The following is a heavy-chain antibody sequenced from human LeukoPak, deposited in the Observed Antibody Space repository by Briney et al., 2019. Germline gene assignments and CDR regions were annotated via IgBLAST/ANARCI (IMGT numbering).Heavy chain of an antibody. D-gene: IGHD1-26*01. CDR2: IYYSGST. V-gene: IGHV4-39*07. J-gene: IGHJ4*02. Sequence: SETLSLTCTVSGGSISSSSYYWGWIRQPPGKGLEWIGSIYYSGSTYYNPSLKSRVTISVDTSKNQFSLKLSSVTAADTAVYYCARGSGELPFDYWGQGTLVTVSS. CDR1: GGSISSSSYY. CDR3: ARGSGELPFDY.